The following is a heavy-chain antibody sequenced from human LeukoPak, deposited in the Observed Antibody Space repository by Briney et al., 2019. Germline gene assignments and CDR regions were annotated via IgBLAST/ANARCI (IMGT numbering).Heavy chain of an antibody. D-gene: IGHD6-13*01. J-gene: IGHJ6*02. V-gene: IGHV3-7*01. CDR2: IKQDGSEK. CDR3: ARDVPGIAAAGYYYYYGMDV. Sequence: PGGSLRLSCAASGFTFSSYWMSWVRQAPGKGLEWVANIKQDGSEKYYVDSVKGRFTISRDNAKNSLYLQMNSLRAEDTAVYYCARDVPGIAAAGYYYYYGMDVWGQGTTVTVSS. CDR1: GFTFSSYW.